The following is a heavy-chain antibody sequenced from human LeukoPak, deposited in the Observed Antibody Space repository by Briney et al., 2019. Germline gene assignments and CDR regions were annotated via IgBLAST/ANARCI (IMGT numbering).Heavy chain of an antibody. D-gene: IGHD6-13*01. J-gene: IGHJ4*02. V-gene: IGHV3-30*14. CDR2: ISYDGSNK. Sequence: GGSLRLSCAASGFTFSSYAMHWVRQAPGKGLEWVAVISYDGSNKYYADSVKGRFTISRDNSKNTLYLQMNSLRAEDTAVYYRARSGAAGTFDYWGQGTLVTVSS. CDR1: GFTFSSYA. CDR3: ARSGAAGTFDY.